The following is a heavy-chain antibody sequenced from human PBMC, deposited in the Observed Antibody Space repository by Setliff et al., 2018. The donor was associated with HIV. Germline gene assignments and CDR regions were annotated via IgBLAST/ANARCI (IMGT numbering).Heavy chain of an antibody. CDR2: INHSGRA. Sequence: SETLSLTCAVYGESFSGYYWSWIRQPAGKGLEWLGEINHSGRAKYNPSLKSRASISADTSKNQFSLRLTSVTAADTAVYYCARVLLITNAVYGVVSNQFDPWGQGTLVTVSS. J-gene: IGHJ5*02. CDR3: ARVLLITNAVYGVVSNQFDP. V-gene: IGHV4-34*01. CDR1: GESFSGYY. D-gene: IGHD3-3*01.